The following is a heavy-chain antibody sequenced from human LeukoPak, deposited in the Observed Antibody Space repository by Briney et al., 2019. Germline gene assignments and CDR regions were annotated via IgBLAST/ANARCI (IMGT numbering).Heavy chain of an antibody. CDR2: ISGSGGST. J-gene: IGHJ4*02. V-gene: IGHV3-23*01. CDR3: AKVKTIAVAGPVDY. D-gene: IGHD6-19*01. CDR1: GFTFGSSA. Sequence: GGSLRLSCAASGFTFGSSAISWVRQAPGKGLEWVSAISGSGGSTYYADSVKGRFTISRDNSQNTLYLQMNSLRVEDTAVYYCAKVKTIAVAGPVDYWGQGTLVTVSS.